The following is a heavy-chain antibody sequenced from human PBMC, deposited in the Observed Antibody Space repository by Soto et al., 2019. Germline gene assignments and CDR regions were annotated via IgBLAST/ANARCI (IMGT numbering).Heavy chain of an antibody. V-gene: IGHV1-69*06. D-gene: IGHD3-22*01. CDR2: IIPIFGTA. Sequence: QVQLVQSGAEVKKPGSSVKVSCKASGGTFSSYAISWVRQAPGQGLEWMGGIIPIFGTANYAQKFQGRVTITADKSTRTAYMELSRLRSEDTAVYYCARGVRYYDSSGYSVDYWGQGTLVTVSS. CDR1: GGTFSSYA. J-gene: IGHJ4*02. CDR3: ARGVRYYDSSGYSVDY.